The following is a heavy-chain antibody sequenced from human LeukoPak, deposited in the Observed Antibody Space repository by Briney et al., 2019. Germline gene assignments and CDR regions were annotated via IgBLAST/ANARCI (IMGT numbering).Heavy chain of an antibody. J-gene: IGHJ4*02. CDR1: GFTFSSHW. CDR3: ARVGALSSSWLLY. V-gene: IGHV3-7*01. D-gene: IGHD6-13*01. Sequence: PGGSLRLSCAASGFTFSSHWMSWVRQAPGKGLEWVANIKKDGSEKYYVDAVKGRFTISRDNAKNSLYLQMNSLRAEDTAVYFCARVGALSSSWLLYWGQGTLVTVSS. CDR2: IKKDGSEK.